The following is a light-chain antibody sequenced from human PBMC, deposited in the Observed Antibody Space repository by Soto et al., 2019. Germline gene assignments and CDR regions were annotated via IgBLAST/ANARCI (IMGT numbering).Light chain of an antibody. CDR3: QQANRFPIT. Sequence: DIQMTQSPSFVSASVGDRVTVTCRASQDISSWLAWYQQKPGKAPKLLIYTTSTLGSGVPSRFSGSRSGTDFTLTISGLQPEDFATYYCQQANRFPITFGQGTRLEMK. J-gene: IGKJ5*01. CDR2: TTS. V-gene: IGKV1-12*01. CDR1: QDISSW.